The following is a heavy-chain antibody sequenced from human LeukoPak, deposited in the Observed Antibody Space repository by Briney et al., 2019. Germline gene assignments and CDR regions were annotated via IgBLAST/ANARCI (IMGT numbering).Heavy chain of an antibody. J-gene: IGHJ4*02. CDR3: AKDPRTVPGYYFDY. CDR1: GFTFSSSA. V-gene: IGHV3-23*01. CDR2: IRGSDGGI. D-gene: IGHD2-2*01. Sequence: GGCLRLSCAASGFTFSSSAISWVRQAPGKGLEWDSAIRGSDGGIYYADSVKGRFTISRDNSKNTLYLQMNSLRAEDTALYYCAKDPRTVPGYYFDYWGQGTLVTVSS.